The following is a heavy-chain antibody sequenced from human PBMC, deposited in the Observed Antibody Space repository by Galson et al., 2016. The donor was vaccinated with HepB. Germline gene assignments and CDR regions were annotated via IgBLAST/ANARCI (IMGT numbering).Heavy chain of an antibody. J-gene: IGHJ4*02. CDR2: IKSETEGGTT. CDR3: TTVIFLSYKTIDY. Sequence: SLRLSCAASGLTLTNAWMSWVRQAPGKGLVWVGRIKSETEGGTTDYAAPVKGRFTISRDDSKNTLYLQMNSLKPEDTAVYYCTTVIFLSYKTIDYWGQGTLVTVSS. V-gene: IGHV3-15*01. CDR1: GLTLTNAW. D-gene: IGHD1-26*01.